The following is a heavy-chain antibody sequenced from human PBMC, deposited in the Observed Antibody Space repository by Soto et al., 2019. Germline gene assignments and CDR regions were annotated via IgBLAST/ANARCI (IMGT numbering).Heavy chain of an antibody. CDR1: GFPFSSYA. V-gene: IGHV3-23*01. J-gene: IGHJ4*02. CDR2: IGGSGGDT. CDR3: ARRTCSGRADY. Sequence: EVQLLASGGGLVQPGGSLRLSCAASGFPFSSYAMSWVRQAPGKGLEWVSGIGGSGGDTFYADSVKGRFTVSRDNAENTLYLQVNSLRVEDSAIYYCARRTCSGRADYWGQGILVTVSS. D-gene: IGHD2-15*01.